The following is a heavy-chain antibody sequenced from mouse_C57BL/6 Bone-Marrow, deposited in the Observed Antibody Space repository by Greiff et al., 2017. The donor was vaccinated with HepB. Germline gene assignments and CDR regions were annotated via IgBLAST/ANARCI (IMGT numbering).Heavy chain of an antibody. D-gene: IGHD2-4*01. CDR2: INSDGGST. CDR1: EYEFPSHD. V-gene: IGHV5-2*01. Sequence: EVKLVESGGGLVQPGESLKLSCESNEYEFPSHDMSWVRKTPEKRLELVAAINSDGGSTYYPDTMERRFIISRDNTKKTLYLQMSSLRSEDTALYYCARHDYDYDGGYAMDYWGQGTSVTVSS. J-gene: IGHJ4*01. CDR3: ARHDYDYDGGYAMDY.